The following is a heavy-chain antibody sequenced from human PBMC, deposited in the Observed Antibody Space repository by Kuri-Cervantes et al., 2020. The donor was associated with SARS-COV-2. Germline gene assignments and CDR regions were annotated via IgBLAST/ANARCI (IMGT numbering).Heavy chain of an antibody. D-gene: IGHD3-10*01. CDR1: GDSISSYY. V-gene: IGHV4-59*01. CDR2: IYHSGST. Sequence: GSLRLSCIVSGDSISSYYWSWIRQPPGKGLEWIGYIYHSGSTNYKPSLKSRVTISVDRSKNHFSLKVSSVTAADTAVYYCARDRGLGSASSNGTDVWGQGTTVTVSS. CDR3: ARDRGLGSASSNGTDV. J-gene: IGHJ6*02.